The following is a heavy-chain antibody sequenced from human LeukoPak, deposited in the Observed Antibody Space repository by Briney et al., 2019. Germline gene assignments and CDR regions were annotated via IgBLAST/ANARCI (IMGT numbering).Heavy chain of an antibody. CDR2: VSPIGGST. CDR3: ARDVEVCSLGACYWTTFDC. Sequence: PGGSLRLSCASSGFPFSSYAMTWVRQAPGRGLEWVSTVSPIGGSTYYADSVKGRFAISRDSSLDTRYLQINRLRAEDTAVYYCARDVEVCSLGACYWTTFDCWGQGTLVSVSS. CDR1: GFPFSSYA. V-gene: IGHV3-23*01. J-gene: IGHJ4*02. D-gene: IGHD2-21*02.